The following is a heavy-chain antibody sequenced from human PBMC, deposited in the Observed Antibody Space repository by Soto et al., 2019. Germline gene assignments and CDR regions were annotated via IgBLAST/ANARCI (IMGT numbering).Heavy chain of an antibody. CDR2: IDAGNGNT. V-gene: IGHV1-3*01. Sequence: ASVKVSCKASGYTFTSYAMHWVRQAPGQRLEWMGWIDAGNGNTKYSQKFQGRVTITRDTSASTAYMELSSLRSEDTAVYYCARSVIRIAVAGDFDYWGQGTLVTVSS. CDR3: ARSVIRIAVAGDFDY. CDR1: GYTFTSYA. J-gene: IGHJ4*02. D-gene: IGHD6-19*01.